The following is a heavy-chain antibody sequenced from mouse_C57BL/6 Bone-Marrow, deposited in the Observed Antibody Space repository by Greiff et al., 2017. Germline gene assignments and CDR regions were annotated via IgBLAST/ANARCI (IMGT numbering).Heavy chain of an antibody. D-gene: IGHD4-1*01. CDR1: GFTFSSYG. Sequence: DVKLVESGGDLVKPGGSLKLSCAASGFTFSSYGMSWVRQTPDKRLEWVATISGGGSYTYYPDSVKGRFTISRDNAKNTLYLQMSSLKSEDTAMYYCARRLGPHFDYWGQGTTLTVSS. J-gene: IGHJ2*01. V-gene: IGHV5-6*02. CDR3: ARRLGPHFDY. CDR2: ISGGGSYT.